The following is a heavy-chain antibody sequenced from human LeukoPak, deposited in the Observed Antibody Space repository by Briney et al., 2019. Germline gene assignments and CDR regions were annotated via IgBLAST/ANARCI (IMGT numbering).Heavy chain of an antibody. V-gene: IGHV1-2*02. CDR2: INPDSGGT. D-gene: IGHD3-16*02. J-gene: IGHJ4*02. Sequence: ASVKVSCKASGFTFTDYYIHWVRQAPGQGLEWMGWINPDSGGTDYAQKFQGRVTMTRDTSISTAYMELSRLRSDDTAVYYCARVGHLYDYVWGSYRSHYYFDYWGQGTLVTVSS. CDR3: ARVGHLYDYVWGSYRSHYYFDY. CDR1: GFTFTDYY.